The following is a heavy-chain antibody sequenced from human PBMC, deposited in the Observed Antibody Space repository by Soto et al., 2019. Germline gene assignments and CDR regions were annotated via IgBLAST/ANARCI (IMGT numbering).Heavy chain of an antibody. CDR2: ISKDRDKK. CDR1: GFTFSNYS. CDR3: AREWSVGNPGY. V-gene: IGHV3-30-3*01. D-gene: IGHD1-26*01. J-gene: IGHJ4*02. Sequence: QVHLVESGRGVVQPGTSLRLSCAASGFTFSNYSMHWVRQAPGKGLEWVAVISKDRDKKYYADSVKGRFTLSRDNSKNTLYLQMNSLRPEDTAVHYCAREWSVGNPGYWGQGTQVTVSS.